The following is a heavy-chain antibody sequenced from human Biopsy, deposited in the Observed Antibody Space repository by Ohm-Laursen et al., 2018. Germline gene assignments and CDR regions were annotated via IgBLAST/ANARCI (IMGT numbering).Heavy chain of an antibody. CDR1: GSTFNNYG. V-gene: IGHV3-30*18. Sequence: SLRLSCTASGSTFNNYGMQWVRQAPGKGLEWVAFIFYDGSNTYYADSVKGRFTISRDNSRDTLYLQMSSLRAEDTAVYYCAKDRYNYTPIGGFSMDVWGQGTTATVSS. CDR3: AKDRYNYTPIGGFSMDV. CDR2: IFYDGSNT. J-gene: IGHJ6*02. D-gene: IGHD5-18*01.